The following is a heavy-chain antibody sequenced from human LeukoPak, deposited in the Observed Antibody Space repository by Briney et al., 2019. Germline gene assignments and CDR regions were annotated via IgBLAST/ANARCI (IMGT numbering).Heavy chain of an antibody. CDR2: IIPIFGTA. CDR3: ARAPMVRGVIITNPLGYYYYYMDV. J-gene: IGHJ6*03. CDR1: GGTFSSYA. V-gene: IGHV1-69*06. D-gene: IGHD3-10*01. Sequence: ASVKVSCKASGGTFSSYAISWVRQAPGQGLEWMGGIIPIFGTANYAQKFQGGVTITADKSTSTAYMELSSLRSEDTAVYYCARAPMVRGVIITNPLGYYYYYMDVWGKGTTVTVSS.